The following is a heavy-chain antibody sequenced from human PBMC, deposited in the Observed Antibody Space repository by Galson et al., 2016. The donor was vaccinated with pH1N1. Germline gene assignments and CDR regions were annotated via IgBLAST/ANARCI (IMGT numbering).Heavy chain of an antibody. V-gene: IGHV3-74*03. J-gene: IGHJ4*02. CDR2: IKSDGSDT. D-gene: IGHD4-23*01. CDR1: GFNIRSYW. CDR3: ARAPFGGNSL. Sequence: SLRLSCAASGFNIRSYWMHWVRQGPGKGLVWVSHIKSDGSDTKYADSVKGRFTITRDNAKNTLYLQMNSLRAEDTAVYYCARAPFGGNSLWGQGNLVTVSS.